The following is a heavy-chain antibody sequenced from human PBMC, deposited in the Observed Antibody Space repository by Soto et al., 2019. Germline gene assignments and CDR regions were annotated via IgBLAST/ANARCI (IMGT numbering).Heavy chain of an antibody. V-gene: IGHV5-51*01. J-gene: IGHJ6*02. Sequence: PGESLKISCQGFGYTFTSYWIGWVRQMPGKGLEWMGIIYPGNSNIRYSPSFQGQVTISADKSISTAFLQWSSLRASDTATYYCARRGPGYDYGYGGMDVWGHGTTVTVSS. CDR3: ARRGPGYDYGYGGMDV. D-gene: IGHD5-18*01. CDR2: IYPGNSNI. CDR1: GYTFTSYW.